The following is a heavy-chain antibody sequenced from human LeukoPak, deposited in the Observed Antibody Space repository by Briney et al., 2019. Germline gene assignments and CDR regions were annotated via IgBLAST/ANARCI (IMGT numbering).Heavy chain of an antibody. Sequence: GGSLRLSCAASGFTFSSYGMNWVRQAPGKGLEWVSYISSSGSTIYYADSVKGRFTISRDNAKNSLYLQMNSLRAEDTAVYYCARDEDGYFDYWGQGTLVTVSS. V-gene: IGHV3-48*04. J-gene: IGHJ4*02. CDR2: ISSSGSTI. CDR3: ARDEDGYFDY. CDR1: GFTFSSYG.